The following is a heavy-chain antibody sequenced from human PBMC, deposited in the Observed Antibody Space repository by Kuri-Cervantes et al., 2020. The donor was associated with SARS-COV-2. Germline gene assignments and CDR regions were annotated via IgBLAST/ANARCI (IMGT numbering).Heavy chain of an antibody. J-gene: IGHJ4*02. Sequence: GESLKISCAASGFTFSSYAMSWVRQAPGKGLEWVSVTYSGGSSTYYADSVKGRFTISRDNSKNTLYLQMNSLRAEDTAVYYCAKDIAVAGHFDYWGQGTLVTVSS. V-gene: IGHV3-23*03. D-gene: IGHD6-19*01. CDR1: GFTFSSYA. CDR2: TYSGGSST. CDR3: AKDIAVAGHFDY.